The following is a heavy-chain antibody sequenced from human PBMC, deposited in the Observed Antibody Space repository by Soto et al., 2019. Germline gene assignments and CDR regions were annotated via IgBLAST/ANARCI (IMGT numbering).Heavy chain of an antibody. J-gene: IGHJ6*03. Sequence: EVQLVESGGGLVQPGGSLRLSCAASGFTFSSYSMNWVRQAPGKGLEWVSYISSSSSTIYYADSVKGRFTISRDNAKNSLYLQMNSLRAEDTAVYYCAVDSWNYYYYMDVWGKGTTVTVSS. D-gene: IGHD3-3*01. CDR1: GFTFSSYS. CDR2: ISSSSSTI. CDR3: AVDSWNYYYYMDV. V-gene: IGHV3-48*01.